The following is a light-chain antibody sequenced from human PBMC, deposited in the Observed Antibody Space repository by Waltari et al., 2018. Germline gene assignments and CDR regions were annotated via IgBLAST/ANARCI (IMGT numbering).Light chain of an antibody. CDR3: ASWDDSLNGPL. J-gene: IGLJ2*01. CDR2: SNN. Sequence: QSVLTQPPSASGTPGQRVTISCSGSSSNIGSNTVNWYQQLPGTAPKLLIQSNNQRPSGVPDRFSGSKSGTSASLAISGLQSADEADYYCASWDDSLNGPLFGGGTKLTVL. CDR1: SSNIGSNT. V-gene: IGLV1-44*01.